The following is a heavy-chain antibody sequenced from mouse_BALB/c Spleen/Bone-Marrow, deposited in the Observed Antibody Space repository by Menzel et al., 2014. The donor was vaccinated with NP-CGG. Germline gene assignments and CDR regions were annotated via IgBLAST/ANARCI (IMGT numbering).Heavy chain of an antibody. J-gene: IGHJ2*01. Sequence: VQLQQSGPELVKPGASVKISCKASGYAFSSSWMNWVKQRPGQGLEWIGRIYPGDGDTNYNGKFKGKATLTADKSSSTAYMQLSSLTSVDSAVYFCVRGGNYRFDYWGQGTTFTVSS. CDR1: GYAFSSSW. D-gene: IGHD2-1*01. CDR2: IYPGDGDT. V-gene: IGHV1-82*01. CDR3: VRGGNYRFDY.